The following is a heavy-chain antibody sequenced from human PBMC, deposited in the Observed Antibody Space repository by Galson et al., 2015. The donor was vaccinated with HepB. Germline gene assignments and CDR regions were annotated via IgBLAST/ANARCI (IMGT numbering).Heavy chain of an antibody. CDR2: ISYDGNNV. J-gene: IGHJ4*02. CDR3: ARDRGYGDYRQDIDC. D-gene: IGHD4-17*01. Sequence: SLRLSCAASGFTFSGYAMHWVRQAPGKGLEWVAVISYDGNNVYYADSVKGRFSISRDNYKNTLYLQMNSLRAEDTAVYHCARDRGYGDYRQDIDCWGQGTLVSVSS. CDR1: GFTFSGYA. V-gene: IGHV3-30-3*01.